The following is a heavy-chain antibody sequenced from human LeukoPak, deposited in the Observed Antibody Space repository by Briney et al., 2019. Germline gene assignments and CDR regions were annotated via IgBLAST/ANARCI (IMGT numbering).Heavy chain of an antibody. D-gene: IGHD3-10*01. CDR3: ARDWFPAIDY. V-gene: IGHV3-74*01. J-gene: IGHJ4*02. CDR1: GFTFSVTW. Sequence: GGSLSLFCAASGFTFSVTWMHWVRQAPGEGLVWVSRIRSDGSDTRYAESVKAPITISRDNATNTLYMQMTSLRAEDAAVCYCARDWFPAIDYWGQGTLVTVSS. CDR2: IRSDGSDT.